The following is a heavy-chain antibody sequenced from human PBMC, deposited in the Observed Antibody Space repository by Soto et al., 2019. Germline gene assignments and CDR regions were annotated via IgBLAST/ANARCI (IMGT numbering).Heavy chain of an antibody. J-gene: IGHJ5*02. CDR1: GYTFTSYA. Sequence: QVQLVQSGAEVKKPGASVKVSCKASGYTFTSYAMHWVRQAPGQRLEWMGWINAGNGNTKYSQKFQGRVTITRDPSASTGYMELSSLRFEITAVYYCAANSQGLVQSGWFDPWGQGTLVTVSS. CDR2: INAGNGNT. V-gene: IGHV1-3*01. CDR3: AANSQGLVQSGWFDP. D-gene: IGHD6-19*01.